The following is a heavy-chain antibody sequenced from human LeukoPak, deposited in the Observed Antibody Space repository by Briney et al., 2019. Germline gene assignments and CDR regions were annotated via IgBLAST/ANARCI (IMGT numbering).Heavy chain of an antibody. D-gene: IGHD3-22*01. J-gene: IGHJ5*02. CDR1: GFTFSSFA. V-gene: IGHV3-30*02. CDR2: IRYDGSDK. Sequence: GGSLRLSCAASGFTFSSFAIHWVRQAPGKGLEWVTFIRYDGSDKYYADSVKGRFTISRDNSKNTVYLEMNSLRAEDTAIYYCAKSVYYDSCMVFDPWGQGTLVTVSS. CDR3: AKSVYYDSCMVFDP.